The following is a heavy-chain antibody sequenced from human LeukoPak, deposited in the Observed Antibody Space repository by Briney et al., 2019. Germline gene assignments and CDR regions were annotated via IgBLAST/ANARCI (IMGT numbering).Heavy chain of an antibody. CDR2: IWYDGSNK. V-gene: IGHV3-33*01. Sequence: GGSLRLSCAASGFTFSSYGMHWVRQAPGKGLEWVALIWYDGSNKYHADSVKGRFTISRDNSKNTLSLQMNSLRAEDTAVYYCAREYYGDYYFDYWGQGTLVTVSS. CDR1: GFTFSSYG. J-gene: IGHJ4*02. CDR3: AREYYGDYYFDY. D-gene: IGHD4-17*01.